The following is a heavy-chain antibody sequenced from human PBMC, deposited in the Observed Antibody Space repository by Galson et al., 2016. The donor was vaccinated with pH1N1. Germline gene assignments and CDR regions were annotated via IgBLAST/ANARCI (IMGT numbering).Heavy chain of an antibody. CDR3: ARDRRDEDNLPQLWLDY. V-gene: IGHV1-46*01. CDR2: INPSDTTT. Sequence: SVKVSCKASGHTFSSYYIHWVRQAPGQGLEWMGIINPSDTTTTYAQRFQARVTMTWDTSTSTVYMELSSLKSEDTAGYYCARDRRDEDNLPQLWLDYWGQGTLVTVSS. CDR1: GHTFSSYY. D-gene: IGHD5-24*01. J-gene: IGHJ4*02.